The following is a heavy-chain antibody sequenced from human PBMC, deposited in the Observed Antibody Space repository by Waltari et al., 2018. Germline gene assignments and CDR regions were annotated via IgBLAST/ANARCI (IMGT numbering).Heavy chain of an antibody. Sequence: QVQLQESGPGLVKSSETLTLTCAISGDSIRRDFYWGWIRQPPGKGLEWSGSMIHSGRTYYNPSLKSRVTMIIDPSKNQFSLRLSSVTAADTAVYYCARDMVQGENGMDVWGQGTTVIVSS. CDR2: MIHSGRT. J-gene: IGHJ6*02. CDR1: GDSIRRDFY. CDR3: ARDMVQGENGMDV. D-gene: IGHD3-10*01. V-gene: IGHV4-38-2*02.